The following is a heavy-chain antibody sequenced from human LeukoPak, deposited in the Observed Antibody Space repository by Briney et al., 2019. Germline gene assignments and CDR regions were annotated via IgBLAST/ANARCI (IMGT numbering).Heavy chain of an antibody. CDR2: IYSSGST. V-gene: IGHV4-59*08. J-gene: IGHJ4*02. CDR3: ARQGGSFSHIDS. CDR1: GDSINDYY. Sequence: SETLSLTCTVSGDSINDYYWSWIRQPPGRGLEWIGYIYSSGSTNFSPSLKSRVTMSVDTSKKQFSLNLSSVTAADTAVYFCARQGGSFSHIDSWGQGTLVTV. D-gene: IGHD1-26*01.